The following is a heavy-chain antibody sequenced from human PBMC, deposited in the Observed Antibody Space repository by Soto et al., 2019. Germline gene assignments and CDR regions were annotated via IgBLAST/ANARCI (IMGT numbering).Heavy chain of an antibody. V-gene: IGHV1-2*02. CDR1: GYTFSDYN. CDR2: ISPDSGAT. CDR3: AAAWKTGRFRPVNDGCDV. Sequence: QGQLVQSGAEVQKPGASVKVSCKASGYTFSDYNIHWVRQAPGQGLEWMGRISPDSGATQSAQKFQGRVTMTRDTSISTVYMDLRGLTSDDAAVYYCAAAWKTGRFRPVNDGCDVWGQGPMASVSS. D-gene: IGHD6-19*01. J-gene: IGHJ3*01.